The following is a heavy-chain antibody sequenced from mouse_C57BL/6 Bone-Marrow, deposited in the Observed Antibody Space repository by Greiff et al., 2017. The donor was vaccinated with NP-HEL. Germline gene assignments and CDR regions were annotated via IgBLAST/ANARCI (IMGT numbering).Heavy chain of an antibody. D-gene: IGHD1-1*01. V-gene: IGHV14-4*01. J-gene: IGHJ3*01. CDR2: IDPENGYT. CDR1: GFNIKDDY. CDR3: TTFMATVAY. Sequence: EVQLQQSGAELVRPGASVKLSCTASGFNIKDDYMHWVKQRPEQGLEWIGWIDPENGYTEYASKFQGKATITADTSSNTAYLQLSSRTSEDTAVYYCTTFMATVAYWGQGTLVTVSA.